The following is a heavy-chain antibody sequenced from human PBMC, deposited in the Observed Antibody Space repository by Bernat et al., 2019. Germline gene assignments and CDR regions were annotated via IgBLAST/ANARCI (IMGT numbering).Heavy chain of an antibody. CDR2: ISSSSGNT. J-gene: IGHJ5*02. CDR3: ASRIAVTGSWRGS. V-gene: IGHV3-11*06. CDR1: GFTFSDYY. D-gene: IGHD6-19*01. Sequence: QVQLVESGGGLVKPGGSLRLSCAASGFTFSDYYMSWIRQAPGKGLDWVSYISSSSGNTYYADSVKGRFTISRDNTKNSLYLQLNGLRAEDTAVYYCASRIAVTGSWRGSWGQGTLVTVSS.